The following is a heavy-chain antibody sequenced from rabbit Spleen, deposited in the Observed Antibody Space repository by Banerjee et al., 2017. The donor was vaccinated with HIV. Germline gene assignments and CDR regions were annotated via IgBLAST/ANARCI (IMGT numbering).Heavy chain of an antibody. CDR2: IYNGDGGT. D-gene: IGHD1-1*01. J-gene: IGHJ3*01. CDR1: GFSFSSDYW. V-gene: IGHV1S40*01. Sequence: QSLEESGGDLVQPGASLTLPCTASGFSFSSDYWICWVRQALGKGPEWIACIYNGDGGTYYASWVNGRFTMSKTSSTTVTLQMTSLTAADTATYFCARDTSSSFSSYGMDLWGQGTLVTVS. CDR3: ARDTSSSFSSYGMDL.